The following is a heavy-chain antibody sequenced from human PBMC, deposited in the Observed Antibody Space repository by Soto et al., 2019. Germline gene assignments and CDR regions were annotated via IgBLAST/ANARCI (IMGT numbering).Heavy chain of an antibody. V-gene: IGHV3-33*01. CDR2: IWYDESNK. Sequence: PGGSLRLSCAASGFTFSSYGMHWVRQAPGKGLEWVAVIWYDESNKYYADSVKGRFTISRDNSKNTLCLQMNSLRAEDTAVYYCARVFAYSSSSNGLGPSYYAMDVWGQGTTVTVSS. CDR1: GFTFSSYG. J-gene: IGHJ6*02. CDR3: ARVFAYSSSSNGLGPSYYAMDV. D-gene: IGHD6-6*01.